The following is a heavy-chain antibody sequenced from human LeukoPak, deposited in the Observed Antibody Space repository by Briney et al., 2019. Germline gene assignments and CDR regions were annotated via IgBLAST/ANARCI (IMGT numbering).Heavy chain of an antibody. CDR3: ARGPNSNWSGLDF. V-gene: IGHV3-74*01. D-gene: IGHD6-6*01. CDR1: GFSFSGHW. Sequence: GGSQRLSCTASGFSFSGHWMHWARPLPGKGLVWVSRISPTGSTTSYADSVKGRFTVSRDNAKNTLYLQVNNLRAEDTAVYYCARGPNSNWSGLDFWGQGTLLTVSS. CDR2: ISPTGSTT. J-gene: IGHJ4*02.